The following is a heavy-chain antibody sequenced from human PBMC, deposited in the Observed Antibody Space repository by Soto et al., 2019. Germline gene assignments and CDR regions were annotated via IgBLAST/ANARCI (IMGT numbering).Heavy chain of an antibody. CDR2: IWYDGSNK. V-gene: IGHV3-33*01. D-gene: IGHD1-7*01. Sequence: QVQLVESGGGVVQPGRSLRLSCAASGFTFSSYGMHWVRQAPGKGLEWVAVIWYDGSNKYYADSVKGRFTISRDNSKNTLYLQMNSLRAEGTAVYYCARDPSGTTSGPIDYWGQGTLVTVSS. CDR3: ARDPSGTTSGPIDY. J-gene: IGHJ4*02. CDR1: GFTFSSYG.